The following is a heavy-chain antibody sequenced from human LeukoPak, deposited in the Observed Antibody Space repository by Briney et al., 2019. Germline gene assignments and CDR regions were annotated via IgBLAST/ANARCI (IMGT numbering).Heavy chain of an antibody. Sequence: PGGSLRLSCAASGFTLSSYEMNWVRQAPGKGLEWVSYISSSGNLIYYADSVKGRFTISRDNAKNSLYLQMNSLRAEDTAVYYCARVLPGYFDYWGQGTLVTVSS. CDR2: ISSSGNLI. J-gene: IGHJ4*02. V-gene: IGHV3-48*03. CDR1: GFTLSSYE. CDR3: ARVLPGYFDY.